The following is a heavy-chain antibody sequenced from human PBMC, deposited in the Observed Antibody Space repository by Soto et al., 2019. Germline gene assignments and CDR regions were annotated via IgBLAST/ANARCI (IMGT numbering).Heavy chain of an antibody. J-gene: IGHJ6*02. Sequence: ASVKVSCKASGYTFNSYCMHWVRQAPGQGLEWMGIINPSGGSTSYAQKFQGRVTMTRDTSTSTVYMELSSLRSEDTAVYYCARDGIVVVAAQPDYYYYYGMDVWGQGTTVTVSS. CDR1: GYTFNSYC. V-gene: IGHV1-46*02. CDR2: INPSGGST. CDR3: ARDGIVVVAAQPDYYYYYGMDV. D-gene: IGHD2-15*01.